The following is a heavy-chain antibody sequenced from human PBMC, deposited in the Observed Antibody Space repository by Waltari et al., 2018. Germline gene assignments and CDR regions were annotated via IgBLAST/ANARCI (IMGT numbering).Heavy chain of an antibody. CDR2: ISSVGGLE. Sequence: QVQLVESGGGVVQPGRSLRLSCAASGFTFNNHAIHWVRQAPGKGLQWFAVISSVGGLEYFADSLKGRFTISRDNSKNMVYLQMNNVRIEDTAVYYCARQQPVVGQWLVNFWGQGTLVTVSS. V-gene: IGHV3-30*01. CDR1: GFTFNNHA. D-gene: IGHD6-19*01. CDR3: ARQQPVVGQWLVNF. J-gene: IGHJ4*02.